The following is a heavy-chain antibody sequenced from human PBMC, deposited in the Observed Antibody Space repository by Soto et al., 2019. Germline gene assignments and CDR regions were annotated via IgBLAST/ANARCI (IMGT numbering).Heavy chain of an antibody. J-gene: IGHJ3*02. V-gene: IGHV3-23*01. Sequence: GGSLRLSCAASGFTFSTYAMSWVRQAPGKGLEWASAISAGGGSTYYADSVKGRFTISRDNFINTLYLQMNSLRTEDTAVYYCAHPRGYGVFDAYDIWGQGAMVTVSS. CDR3: AHPRGYGVFDAYDI. CDR2: ISAGGGST. D-gene: IGHD4-17*01. CDR1: GFTFSTYA.